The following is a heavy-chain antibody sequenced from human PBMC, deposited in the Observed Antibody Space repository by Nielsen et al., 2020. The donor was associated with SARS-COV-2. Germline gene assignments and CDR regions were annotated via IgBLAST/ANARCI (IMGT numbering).Heavy chain of an antibody. CDR3: ARGPKARDAFDI. V-gene: IGHV4-59*02. Sequence: SETLSLTCSVSGVSVTFYYWSWIRQPPGKGLEWIGYIYYSGSTNYNPSLKSRVTISVDTSKNQFSLKLSSVTAADTAVYYCARGPKARDAFDIWGQGTMVTVSS. J-gene: IGHJ3*02. CDR2: IYYSGST. D-gene: IGHD1-26*01. CDR1: GVSVTFYY.